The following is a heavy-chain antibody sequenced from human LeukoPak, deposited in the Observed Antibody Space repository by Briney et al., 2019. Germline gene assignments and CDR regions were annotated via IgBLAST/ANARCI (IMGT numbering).Heavy chain of an antibody. J-gene: IGHJ4*02. CDR3: ARALTNPGYYFDC. CDR2: SSSSSSY. CDR1: GFTISDYH. D-gene: IGHD1-14*01. V-gene: IGHV3-11*05. Sequence: PGGSLRLSCAASGFTISDYHMSWIRQAPGKGLEWVSYSSSSSSYTYADSVKGRFTISRDNAGNSLYLQMNSLRVEDTAVYYCARALTNPGYYFDCWGQGTLVTVSS.